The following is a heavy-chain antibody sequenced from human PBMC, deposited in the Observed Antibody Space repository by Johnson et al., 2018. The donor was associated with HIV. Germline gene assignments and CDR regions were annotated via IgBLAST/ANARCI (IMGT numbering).Heavy chain of an antibody. CDR1: GFSVSSNY. CDR2: LFSGGDT. V-gene: IGHV3-66*01. CDR3: AKLSYNDGFDI. D-gene: IGHD5-24*01. J-gene: IGHJ3*02. Sequence: MQLVESGGGLVQPVGSLRLSCAASGFSVSSNYMTWVRQAPGKGLEWVSVLFSGGDTYYADSVRGRFTISRDNSKNTVFLQMNRLRAEDTALYYCAKLSYNDGFDIWGQGTMVAVSS.